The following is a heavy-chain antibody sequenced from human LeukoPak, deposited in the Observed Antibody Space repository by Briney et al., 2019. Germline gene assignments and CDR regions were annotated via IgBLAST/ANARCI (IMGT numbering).Heavy chain of an antibody. V-gene: IGHV3-23*01. Sequence: GGSLRLSCAASGFTFSSYAMSWVRQAPGKGLEWVSAISGSGGSTYYADSVKVRFTISRDNSKNTLYLQMNSLRAEDTAVYYCAGNGGYEPYSSSPWNYWGQGTLVTVSS. CDR2: ISGSGGST. D-gene: IGHD6-6*01. CDR1: GFTFSSYA. J-gene: IGHJ4*02. CDR3: AGNGGYEPYSSSPWNY.